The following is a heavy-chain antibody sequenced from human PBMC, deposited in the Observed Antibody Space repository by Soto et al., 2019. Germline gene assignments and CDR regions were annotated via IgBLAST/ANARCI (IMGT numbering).Heavy chain of an antibody. CDR3: TTAVDYGGNGDY. Sequence: GSLRLSCAASGFTVSNAWMNWVRQAPGKGLEWVGRIKSKTDGGTTDYAAPVKGRFTISRDDSKNTLYLQMNSLKTEDTAVYYCTTAVDYGGNGDYWGQGTLVTVSS. CDR2: IKSKTDGGTT. CDR1: GFTVSNAW. D-gene: IGHD4-17*01. J-gene: IGHJ4*02. V-gene: IGHV3-15*07.